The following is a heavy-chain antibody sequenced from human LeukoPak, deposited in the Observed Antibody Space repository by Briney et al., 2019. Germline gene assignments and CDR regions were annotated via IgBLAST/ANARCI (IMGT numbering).Heavy chain of an antibody. V-gene: IGHV3-53*01. Sequence: GGSLRLSCAASGFTVSSNYMSWVRQAPGKGLEWVSVIYSGGSTYYADSAKGRFTISRDNSKNTLYLQMNSLRAEDTAVYYCARWACSSNSCYNDYWGQGTLVTVSS. D-gene: IGHD2-2*02. J-gene: IGHJ4*02. CDR3: ARWACSSNSCYNDY. CDR2: IYSGGST. CDR1: GFTVSSNY.